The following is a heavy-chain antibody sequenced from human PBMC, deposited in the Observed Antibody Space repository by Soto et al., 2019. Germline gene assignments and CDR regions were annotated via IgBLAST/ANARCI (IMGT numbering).Heavy chain of an antibody. CDR1: GYTFTSYG. J-gene: IGHJ6*02. V-gene: IGHV1-69*13. CDR2: IIPIFGTA. Sequence: VKVSCKASGYTFTSYGISWVRQAPGQGLEWMGGIIPIFGTANYAQKFQGRVTITADESTSTAYMELSSLRSEDTAVYYCAAFTIFGVVTPYYYYYGMDVWGQGTTVTVSS. D-gene: IGHD3-3*01. CDR3: AAFTIFGVVTPYYYYYGMDV.